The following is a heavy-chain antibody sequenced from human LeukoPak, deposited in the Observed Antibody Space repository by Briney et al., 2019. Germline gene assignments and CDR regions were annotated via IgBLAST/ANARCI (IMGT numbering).Heavy chain of an antibody. CDR3: ARDRYYDSSGYYTEEYFQH. CDR2: ISAYNGKT. Sequence: ASVKVSCKASGYTFTSYGISWVRQAPGQGLEWMGWISAYNGKTNYAQKLQGRVTMTTDTSTSTAYMELRSLRSDDTAVYDCARDRYYDSSGYYTEEYFQHWGQGTLVTVSS. CDR1: GYTFTSYG. J-gene: IGHJ1*01. D-gene: IGHD3-22*01. V-gene: IGHV1-18*01.